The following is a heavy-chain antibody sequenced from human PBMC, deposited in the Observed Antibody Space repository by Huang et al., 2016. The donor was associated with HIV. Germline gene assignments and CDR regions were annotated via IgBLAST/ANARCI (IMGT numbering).Heavy chain of an antibody. V-gene: IGHV3-7*01. CDR1: TFTFGAYW. CDR2: SKQDESEK. Sequence: VESGGRLVQPGGSIRLSCVGSTFTFGAYWMSWVRQSPGEGLEWVANSKQDESEKYYVESVKGRFNISRDNAKKVLFLEMNNVRVEDTATYYCATKTAAMDIWGQGTTVTVS. CDR3: ATKTAAMDI. D-gene: IGHD1-7*01. J-gene: IGHJ6*02.